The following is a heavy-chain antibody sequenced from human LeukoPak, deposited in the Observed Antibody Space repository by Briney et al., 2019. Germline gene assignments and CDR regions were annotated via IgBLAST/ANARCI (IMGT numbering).Heavy chain of an antibody. D-gene: IGHD3-9*01. CDR2: IRYDGSNK. CDR1: GFTFSSYG. V-gene: IGHV3-30*02. CDR3: AKESRYDILTGYSPNFDY. Sequence: GGSLRLSCAASGFTFSSYGMHWVRQAPGKGLEWVAFIRYDGSNKYYADSVKGRFTISRDNSKSTLYLQMNSLRAEDTAVYYCAKESRYDILTGYSPNFDYWGQGTLVTVSS. J-gene: IGHJ4*02.